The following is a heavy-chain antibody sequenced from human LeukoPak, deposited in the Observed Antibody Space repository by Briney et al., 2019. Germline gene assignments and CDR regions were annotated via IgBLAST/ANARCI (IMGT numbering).Heavy chain of an antibody. CDR3: ARDNPTYGGADY. CDR1: GFTFSSYG. Sequence: GGSLRLSCAASGFTFSSYGMHWVRQAPGKGLEWVAVIWYDGSNKYYADSVKGRFTISRDNSKNTLYLQMNSLRAEDTAVYYCARDNPTYGGADYWGQGTLVTVSS. V-gene: IGHV3-33*01. J-gene: IGHJ4*02. CDR2: IWYDGSNK. D-gene: IGHD4/OR15-4a*01.